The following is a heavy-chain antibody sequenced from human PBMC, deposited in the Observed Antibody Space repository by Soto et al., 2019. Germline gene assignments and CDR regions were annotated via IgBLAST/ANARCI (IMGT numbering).Heavy chain of an antibody. D-gene: IGHD2-15*01. J-gene: IGHJ5*02. CDR2: IHFTVSI. CDR3: ARRECSGGTCSFDP. Sequence: SETLSLTCTVSGGSISSSNYYRAWIRQPPGKGLEWIGSIHFTVSIYYNPSLKSRVTISVDTSKNQFSLKLTSVSAADTAVYYCARRECSGGTCSFDPWGQGTLVTVSS. V-gene: IGHV4-39*01. CDR1: GGSISSSNYY.